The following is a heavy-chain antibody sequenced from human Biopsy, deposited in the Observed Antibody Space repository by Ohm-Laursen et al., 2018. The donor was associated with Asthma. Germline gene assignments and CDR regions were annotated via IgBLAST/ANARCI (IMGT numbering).Heavy chain of an antibody. Sequence: SSVKVSCKPSGGTFNNYAINWVRQAPGQGLEWMGGISPIFGSTAYAQKFQGRVMITADVFTSTVYMELSGLRSEDTAVLYCAKARCYYYYCDMEVWGPGTAITVSS. J-gene: IGHJ6*02. CDR3: AKARCYYYYCDMEV. CDR2: ISPIFGST. CDR1: GGTFNNYA. V-gene: IGHV1-69*01.